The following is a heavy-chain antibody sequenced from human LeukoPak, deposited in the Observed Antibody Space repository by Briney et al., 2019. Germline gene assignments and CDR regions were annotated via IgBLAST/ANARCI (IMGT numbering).Heavy chain of an antibody. CDR2: ISGSGGST. CDR1: GFTFTGYS. J-gene: IGHJ4*02. CDR3: AKDPIKYTGY. V-gene: IGHV3-23*01. Sequence: GGSLRLSCVVSGFTFTGYSMNWVRQAPGKGLEWVSAISGSGGSTYYADSVKGRFTISRDNSKNTLYLQMNSLRAEDTAVYYCAKDPIKYTGYWGQGTLVTVSS. D-gene: IGHD1-1*01.